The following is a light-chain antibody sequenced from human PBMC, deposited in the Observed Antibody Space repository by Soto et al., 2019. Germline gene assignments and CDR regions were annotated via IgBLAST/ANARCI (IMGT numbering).Light chain of an antibody. V-gene: IGKV3-20*01. CDR1: QSVSSGY. CDR3: QQYNNWPLT. Sequence: EIVLTQSPGSLSLSPGERATLSCRASQSVSSGYVAWYQQKPGQSPRLLMYGAGNRASGIPDRFRGSGSGTDFTLTISRLEPEDFAVYFCQQYNNWPLTLGGGTKVDIK. J-gene: IGKJ4*01. CDR2: GAG.